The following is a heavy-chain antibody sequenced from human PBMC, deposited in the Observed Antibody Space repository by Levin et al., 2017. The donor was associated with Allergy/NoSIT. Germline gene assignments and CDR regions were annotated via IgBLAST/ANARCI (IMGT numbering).Heavy chain of an antibody. J-gene: IGHJ4*02. CDR1: GGSVRSGSYF. V-gene: IGHV4-61*01. CDR2: IYYSGST. D-gene: IGHD4-17*01. CDR3: ARANGEPNFDY. Sequence: SQTLSLTCPVSGGSVRSGSYFWSWVRQPPGRGLEWLGYIYYSGSTKYNPSLKGRVTISVDTSKNQFSLKLNAVTAADTAVYYCARANGEPNFDYWGQGSLVTVSS.